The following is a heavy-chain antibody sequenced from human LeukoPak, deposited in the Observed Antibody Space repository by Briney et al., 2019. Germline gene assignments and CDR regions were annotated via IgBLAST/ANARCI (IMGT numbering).Heavy chain of an antibody. CDR1: GFTFSTYW. Sequence: PGGSLRLSCAASGFTFSTYWMSWVRQAPGKGLEWVANIHQDGNEKYYVDSVNGRFTISRDNAKNPLYLQMNSLRAEDTAVYYCARGDKFSGDYWGQGTLVTVSS. CDR3: ARGDKFSGDY. J-gene: IGHJ4*02. CDR2: IHQDGNEK. D-gene: IGHD2-15*01. V-gene: IGHV3-7*04.